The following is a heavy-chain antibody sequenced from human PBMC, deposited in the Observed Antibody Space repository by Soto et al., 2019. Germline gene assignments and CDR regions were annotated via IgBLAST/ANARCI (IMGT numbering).Heavy chain of an antibody. J-gene: IGHJ6*02. CDR1: GGSISSSSYY. Sequence: PSETLSLTCTVSGGSISSSSYYWGWIRQPPGKGLEWIGNVYYGGSTYYNPSLKSRVTISVETSKSQFSLKLSSVTAADTAVYYCAGGDYYHSSGYYFYYTMDVWGQGATVTVSS. V-gene: IGHV4-39*01. D-gene: IGHD3-22*01. CDR3: AGGDYYHSSGYYFYYTMDV. CDR2: VYYGGST.